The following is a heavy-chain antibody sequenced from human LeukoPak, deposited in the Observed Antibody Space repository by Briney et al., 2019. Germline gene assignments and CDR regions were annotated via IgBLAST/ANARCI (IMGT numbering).Heavy chain of an antibody. V-gene: IGHV6-1*01. CDR3: ARGPSYFQH. J-gene: IGHJ1*01. CDR2: TYYRSKWYK. Sequence: SQTLSLTCAISGDSVPSNSATWNWIRQSPSRCLEWLGRTYYRSKWYKYYAVSVKGRITINPDTSKNQFSLQLNSVTPEDTAVYYCARGPSYFQHWGQGTLVTVSS. CDR1: GDSVPSNSAT.